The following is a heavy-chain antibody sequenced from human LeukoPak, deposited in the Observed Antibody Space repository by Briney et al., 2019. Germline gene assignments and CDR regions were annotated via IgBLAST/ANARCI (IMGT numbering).Heavy chain of an antibody. J-gene: IGHJ6*02. CDR2: ITPIFGTA. D-gene: IGHD3-3*01. V-gene: IGHV1-69*13. CDR1: GGTFSSYA. Sequence: GASVKVSCKASGGTFSSYAISWVRPAPGQGLEWMGGITPIFGTANYAQEFQGRVTITADESTSTAYMELSSLRSEDTAVYYCARVGRTTIFGVVTPYYYYYYGMDVWGQGTTVTVSS. CDR3: ARVGRTTIFGVVTPYYYYYYGMDV.